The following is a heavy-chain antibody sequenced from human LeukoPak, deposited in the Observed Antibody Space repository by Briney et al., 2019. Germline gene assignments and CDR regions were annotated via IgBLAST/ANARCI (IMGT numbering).Heavy chain of an antibody. CDR3: ARGSHGDHDY. Sequence: HPGGSLRLSCAASGFTFSSYAMSWVRQAPGKGLEWVSAITSSGGSTYYADSVKGRFTISRDNSKNTLYMQMSSLRADDTAVYYCARGSHGDHDYWGQGTLVTVSS. D-gene: IGHD4-17*01. J-gene: IGHJ4*02. V-gene: IGHV3-23*01. CDR2: ITSSGGST. CDR1: GFTFSSYA.